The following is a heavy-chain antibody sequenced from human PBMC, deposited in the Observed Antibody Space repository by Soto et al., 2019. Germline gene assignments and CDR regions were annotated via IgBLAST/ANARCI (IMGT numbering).Heavy chain of an antibody. CDR3: ARSARYGVVGDY. J-gene: IGHJ4*02. CDR2: IFHTGTT. CDR1: GDSIYRSYW. D-gene: IGHD2-15*01. V-gene: IGHV4-4*02. Sequence: QVQLLESGPGLVKPSGTLSLTCGVSGDSIYRSYWWSWVRLPPGTGPEWIGEIFHTGTTNYNPSLKSRLTMSVDKSKKESSLKLDSVTAADTAVYFCARSARYGVVGDYWGQGTGVTVSS.